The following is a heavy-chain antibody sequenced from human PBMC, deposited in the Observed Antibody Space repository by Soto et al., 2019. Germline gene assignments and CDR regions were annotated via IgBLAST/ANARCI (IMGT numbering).Heavy chain of an antibody. D-gene: IGHD5-18*01. J-gene: IGHJ6*02. V-gene: IGHV3-21*01. CDR2: ISSDGYI. CDR3: ARGTTGYNYGSTGMDV. CDR1: GFTFSSYR. Sequence: PVVSLRISCAASGFTFSSYRMHWVRQARGKGLEWVSSISSDGYIYYADSVRGRFTISRDNAKNSLYLQMNSLSAEDTAVYYCARGTTGYNYGSTGMDVWGQGTAVTVS.